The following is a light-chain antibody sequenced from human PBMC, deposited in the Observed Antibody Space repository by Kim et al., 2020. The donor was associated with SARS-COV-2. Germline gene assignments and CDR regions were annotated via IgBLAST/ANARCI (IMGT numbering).Light chain of an antibody. V-gene: IGLV3-25*03. CDR2: KDS. Sequence: PGQTARITRSGDAVPKQYAYWYQQKPGQAPVLVIYKDSERPSGIPERFSGSSSGTTVTLTISRVQAEDEADYYCQSADSSGTYWVFGGGTQLTVL. CDR1: AVPKQY. J-gene: IGLJ3*02. CDR3: QSADSSGTYWV.